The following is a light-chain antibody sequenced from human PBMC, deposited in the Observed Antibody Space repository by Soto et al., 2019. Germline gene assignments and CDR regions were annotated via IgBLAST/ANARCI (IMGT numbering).Light chain of an antibody. Sequence: IVLTQSPGTRSLSPGERATLSFRASQSVSSNYLAWYQQKSGQSHRLRIYGVSSRATGIPDRFSGSGSGTDFTLTISRLEPEDFAVFYCLHYGTSSWTFGQGTKVEIK. CDR2: GVS. V-gene: IGKV3-20*01. CDR3: LHYGTSSWT. J-gene: IGKJ1*01. CDR1: QSVSSNY.